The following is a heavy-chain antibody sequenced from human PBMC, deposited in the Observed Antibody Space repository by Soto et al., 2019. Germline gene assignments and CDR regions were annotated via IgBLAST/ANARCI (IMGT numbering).Heavy chain of an antibody. CDR3: ASGESMLPSILTSPLDF. Sequence: QVQLRESGPGLVKPSQTLSLTCTVSGDTIYSDNYYWTWIRQPPGRGLELIAYIYYSGKTYYNPSLTTRTIISVATSKNHFSLRLSSVTAADTAVYFCASGESMLPSILTSPLDFWGQGILVTVSS. D-gene: IGHD2-15*01. CDR2: IYYSGKT. J-gene: IGHJ4*02. CDR1: GDTIYSDNYY. V-gene: IGHV4-30-4*01.